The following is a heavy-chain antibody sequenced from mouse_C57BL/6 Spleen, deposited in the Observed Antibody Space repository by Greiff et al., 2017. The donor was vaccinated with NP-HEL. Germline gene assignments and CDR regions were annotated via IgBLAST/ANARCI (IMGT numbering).Heavy chain of an antibody. V-gene: IGHV1-47*01. CDR2: FHPYNDDT. CDR3: ARWGGNYDYAMDY. Sequence: QVQLKESGAEPVKPGASVKMSCKASGYTFTTYPIEWMKQNHGKSLEWIGNFHPYNDDTKYNEKFKGKATLTVEKSSSTVYLELSRLTSDDSAVYYCARWGGNYDYAMDYWGQGTSVTVSS. D-gene: IGHD2-1*01. J-gene: IGHJ4*01. CDR1: GYTFTTYP.